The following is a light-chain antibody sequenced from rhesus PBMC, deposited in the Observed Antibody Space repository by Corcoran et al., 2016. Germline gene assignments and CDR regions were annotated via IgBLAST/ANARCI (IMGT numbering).Light chain of an antibody. J-gene: IGKJ1*01. V-gene: IGKV1-94*01. CDR3: LQDYATPWT. CDR1: QGINKE. Sequence: DIQMTQSPSSLSASVGDLVTVTCRASQGINKELSWYQPKPGKAPTLLIYAASNLQTGVSSLFSGSGSGTDYTLTLSSLQSEDFATYYWLQDYATPWTFGQGTKVEIK. CDR2: AAS.